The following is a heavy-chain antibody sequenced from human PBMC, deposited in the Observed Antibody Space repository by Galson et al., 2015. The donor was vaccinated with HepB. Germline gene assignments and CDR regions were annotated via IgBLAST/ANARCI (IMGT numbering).Heavy chain of an antibody. CDR3: ARGGYCSSTSCYMSGF. D-gene: IGHD2-2*02. V-gene: IGHV3-21*01. J-gene: IGHJ4*02. CDR2: ISSSSSYT. Sequence: SLRLSCAASGFTFSSYSMNWVRQAPGKGLEWVSSISSSSSYTYYADSVKGRFTISRDNAKNSLYLQMNSLRAEDTAVYYCARGGYCSSTSCYMSGFWGQGTLVTVSS. CDR1: GFTFSSYS.